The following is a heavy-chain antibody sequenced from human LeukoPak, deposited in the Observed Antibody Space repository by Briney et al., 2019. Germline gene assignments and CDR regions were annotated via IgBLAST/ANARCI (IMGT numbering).Heavy chain of an antibody. Sequence: GGSLRLSCAASGFTFTTYSMHWVRQAPGKGLEWVSSISSSSSYIYYADSVKGRFTTSRDNAKNSLFLQMNSLRAEDTAVYYCARDRSSWFDYWGQGTLVTVSS. CDR2: ISSSSSYI. CDR3: ARDRSSWFDY. V-gene: IGHV3-21*01. D-gene: IGHD6-13*01. J-gene: IGHJ4*02. CDR1: GFTFTTYS.